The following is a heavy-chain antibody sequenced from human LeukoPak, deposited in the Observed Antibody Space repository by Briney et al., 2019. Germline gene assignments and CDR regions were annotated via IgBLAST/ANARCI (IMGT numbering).Heavy chain of an antibody. CDR1: GFTFSSYS. D-gene: IGHD2-2*01. Sequence: GGSLRLSCAASGFTFSSYSMNWVRQAPGKGLEWVLSISSSSSYIYYADSVKGRFTISRDNAKNSLYLQMNSLRAEDTAVYYCARALSSTSCCSFDYWGQGTLVTVSS. CDR3: ARALSSTSCCSFDY. V-gene: IGHV3-21*01. CDR2: ISSSSSYI. J-gene: IGHJ4*02.